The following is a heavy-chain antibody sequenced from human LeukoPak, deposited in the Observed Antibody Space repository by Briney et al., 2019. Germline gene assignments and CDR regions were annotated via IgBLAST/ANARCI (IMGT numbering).Heavy chain of an antibody. CDR1: GFTVSSNY. Sequence: GGSLRLSCAASGFTVSSNYMSWVRQAPGKGLEWVSVIYSGGSTYYADSVKGRFTISRHNSKNTLYLQMNSLRAEDTAVYYCARGIVGATGASWDWGQGTLVTVSS. CDR3: ARGIVGATGASWD. V-gene: IGHV3-53*04. D-gene: IGHD1-26*01. J-gene: IGHJ4*02. CDR2: IYSGGST.